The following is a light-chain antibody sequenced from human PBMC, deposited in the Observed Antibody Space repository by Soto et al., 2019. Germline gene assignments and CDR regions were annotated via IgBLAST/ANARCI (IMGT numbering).Light chain of an antibody. V-gene: IGLV6-57*01. CDR3: QSYATTSVV. CDR1: SGSIASNY. Sequence: NFMLTQPHSVSESPGKTVTISCTRSSGSIASNYVQWYQQRPGTSPTTVIYGDNQRPSGVPARFSGSIDSSSNSASLTISGLKTEDEADYYCQSYATTSVVFGGGTQLTVL. CDR2: GDN. J-gene: IGLJ2*01.